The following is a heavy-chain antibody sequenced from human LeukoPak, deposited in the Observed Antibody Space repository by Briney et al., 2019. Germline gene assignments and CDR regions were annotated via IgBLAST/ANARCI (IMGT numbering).Heavy chain of an antibody. J-gene: IGHJ4*02. CDR1: GGSISSYY. V-gene: IGHV4-59*12. Sequence: SETLSLTCTVSGGSISSYYWSWIRQPPGKGLEWIGYIYYSGSTNYNPSLKSRVTMSVDTSKNQFSLKLSSVTAADTAVYYCARGGSWYHTGFDYWGQGTQVTVSS. CDR3: ARGGSWYHTGFDY. D-gene: IGHD6-13*01. CDR2: IYYSGST.